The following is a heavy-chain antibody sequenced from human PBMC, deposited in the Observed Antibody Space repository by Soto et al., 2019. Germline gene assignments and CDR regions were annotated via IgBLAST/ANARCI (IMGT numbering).Heavy chain of an antibody. D-gene: IGHD5-12*01. J-gene: IGHJ6*03. CDR2: IKQDGSEK. Sequence: EVQLVESGGGLVQPGGSLRLSCAASGFTFSSYWMSWVRQAPGKGLEWVANIKQDGSEKYYVDSVKGRFTISRDNAKNSLYLQMNSLRAEDTAVYYCARVNYSGYSPSPYYYYYYMDVWDKGTTVTVSS. V-gene: IGHV3-7*01. CDR3: ARVNYSGYSPSPYYYYYYMDV. CDR1: GFTFSSYW.